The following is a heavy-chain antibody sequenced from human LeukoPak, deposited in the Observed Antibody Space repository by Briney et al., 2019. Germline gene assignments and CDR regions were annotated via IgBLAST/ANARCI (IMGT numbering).Heavy chain of an antibody. V-gene: IGHV3-33*06. CDR2: IWYDGSNK. CDR3: AKDLRYYDFWSGLADY. Sequence: GGSLRLSCAVSGFTFSTYGMHWVRQAPGKGLEWVALIWYDGSNKYYADSVKGRFTISRDNSKNTLYLQMNSLRAEDTAVYYCAKDLRYYDFWSGLADYWGQGTLVTVSS. D-gene: IGHD3-3*01. CDR1: GFTFSTYG. J-gene: IGHJ4*02.